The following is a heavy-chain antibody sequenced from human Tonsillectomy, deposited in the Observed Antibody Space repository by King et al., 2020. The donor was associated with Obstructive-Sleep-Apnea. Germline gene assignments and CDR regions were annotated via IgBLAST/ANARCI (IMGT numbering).Heavy chain of an antibody. D-gene: IGHD3-9*01. V-gene: IGHV3-7*03. J-gene: IGHJ4*02. CDR2: MNRDGSQG. Sequence: DVQLVESGGGLVQPGRSLRLSCAVSGFTFSDYWMTWVRQAPGRGLEWVANMNRDGSQGYYADSVKGRFTISRDNARNSLYLHMNSLKVEDSAVYYCARDGTHSRGDIYYDNNDYWGQGTLVTVSS. CDR1: GFTFSDYW. CDR3: ARDGTHSRGDIYYDNNDY.